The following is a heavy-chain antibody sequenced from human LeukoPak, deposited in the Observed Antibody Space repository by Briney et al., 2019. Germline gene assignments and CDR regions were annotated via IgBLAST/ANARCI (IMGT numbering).Heavy chain of an antibody. CDR1: GFTFSSYS. CDR3: ARGPMFRGFLIRRSKSGYFDF. CDR2: ISSSSTI. D-gene: IGHD3-10*01. Sequence: GGSLRLSCAASGFTFSSYSMNWVRQAPGKGLEWVSYISSSSTIYYADSVKGRFTISRDNAKNSLYLQMNSLRAEDTAVYYCARGPMFRGFLIRRSKSGYFDFWGQGTLVTVSS. J-gene: IGHJ4*02. V-gene: IGHV3-48*01.